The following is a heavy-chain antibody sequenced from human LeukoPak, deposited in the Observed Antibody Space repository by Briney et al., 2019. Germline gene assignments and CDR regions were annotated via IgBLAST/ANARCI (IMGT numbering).Heavy chain of an antibody. CDR3: ARVRFYDTTGYSTSYYLDY. Sequence: SETLSLTCAVSGGPIIASYWSWIRQPPGKGLEWIGYTHYSGTGNYNPSLKSRVTISIDTSKNRFSLRLTSVSAADTAVYYCARVRFYDTTGYSTSYYLDYWGQGALVTVSS. D-gene: IGHD3-22*01. CDR1: GGPIIASY. CDR2: THYSGTG. V-gene: IGHV4-59*01. J-gene: IGHJ4*02.